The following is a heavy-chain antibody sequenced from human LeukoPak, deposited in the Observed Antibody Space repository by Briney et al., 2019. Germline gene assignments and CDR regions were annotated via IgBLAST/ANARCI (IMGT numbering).Heavy chain of an antibody. V-gene: IGHV1-69*06. CDR3: ARDYSSSWYFGP. CDR1: GGTFSSYA. CDR2: IIPIFGTA. J-gene: IGHJ5*02. D-gene: IGHD6-13*01. Sequence: ASVKVSCKASGGTFSSYAISWVRQAPGQGLEWMGGIIPIFGTANYAQKFQGRVTITADKSTSTAYMELSSLRSEDTAVYYCARDYSSSWYFGPWGQGTLVTVSS.